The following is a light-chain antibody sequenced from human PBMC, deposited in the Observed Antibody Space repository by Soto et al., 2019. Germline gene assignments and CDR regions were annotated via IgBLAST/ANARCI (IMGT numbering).Light chain of an antibody. CDR3: QHFIGSSWT. CDR2: KAS. V-gene: IGKV1-5*03. Sequence: DIQMTQSPSTLSASVGDRVTITCRASQSVSYWLAWLLQKPGKVPKVLISKASRLESGVPSRFSGSGSGTEFTRTISSLQPDDFATYYCQHFIGSSWTFGQGTKVELK. J-gene: IGKJ1*01. CDR1: QSVSYW.